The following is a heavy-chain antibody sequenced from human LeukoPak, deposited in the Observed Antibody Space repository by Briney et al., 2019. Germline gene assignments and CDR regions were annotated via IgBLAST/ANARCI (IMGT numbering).Heavy chain of an antibody. CDR3: AKDVAAGGYSYGYEEGYYFDY. J-gene: IGHJ4*02. V-gene: IGHV3-9*01. Sequence: GGSLRLSCAASGFTVDDYAMHWVRHAPGKGLEGVSGISWNSGSIGYADSVKGRFTISRDNAKNSLYLQMNSLRAEDTALYYCAKDVAAGGYSYGYEEGYYFDYWGQGTLVTVSS. D-gene: IGHD5-18*01. CDR2: ISWNSGSI. CDR1: GFTVDDYA.